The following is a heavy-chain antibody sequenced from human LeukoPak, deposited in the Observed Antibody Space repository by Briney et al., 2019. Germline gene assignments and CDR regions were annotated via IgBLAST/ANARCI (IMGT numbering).Heavy chain of an antibody. CDR3: ALALKRITGTRDLYYGMDV. CDR2: ISYDGSNK. CDR1: GFTFSSYG. D-gene: IGHD1-20*01. V-gene: IGHV3-30*03. Sequence: GGSLRLSCAASGFTFSSYGMHWVRQAPGKGLEWVAVISYDGSNKYYADSVEGRFTISRDNSKNTLYLQMNSLRAEDTAVYYCALALKRITGTRDLYYGMDVWGQGTTVTVSS. J-gene: IGHJ6*02.